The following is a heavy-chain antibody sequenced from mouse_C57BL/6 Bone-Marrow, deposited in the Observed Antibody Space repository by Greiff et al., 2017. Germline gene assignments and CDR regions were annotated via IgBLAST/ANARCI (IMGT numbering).Heavy chain of an antibody. V-gene: IGHV1-22*01. CDR2: INPNNGGT. D-gene: IGHD3-2*02. J-gene: IGHJ2*01. CDR1: GYTFTDYN. CDR3: AWAQATDYFDY. Sequence: EVQLQQSGPELVKPGASVKMSCKASGYTFTDYNMHWVKQSHGKSLEWIGYINPNNGGTSYNQKFKGKATLTVNKSSSTAYMELRSLTSEDSAVYYCAWAQATDYFDYWGQGTTLTVSS.